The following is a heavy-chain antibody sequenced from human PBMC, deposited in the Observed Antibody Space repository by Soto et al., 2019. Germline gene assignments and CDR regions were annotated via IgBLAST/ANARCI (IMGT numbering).Heavy chain of an antibody. CDR1: GFTFSSYS. D-gene: IGHD3-3*01. Sequence: PGGSLRLSCAASGFTFSSYSMNWVRQAPGKGLEWVSSISSSSSYIYYADSVKGRFTISRDNAKNSLYLQMSSLRAEDTAVYYCARDFWSGYWGGWGQGTLVTVSS. V-gene: IGHV3-21*01. J-gene: IGHJ4*02. CDR2: ISSSSSYI. CDR3: ARDFWSGYWGG.